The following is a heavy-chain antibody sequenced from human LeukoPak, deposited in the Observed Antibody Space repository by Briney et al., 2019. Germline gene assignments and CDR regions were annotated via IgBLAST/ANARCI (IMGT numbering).Heavy chain of an antibody. Sequence: GGSLRLSCAASGFTFSGFGMHWVRQALGKGLEWVAVISYDGSHTYYADSVKGRFTISRDNSKNTLYLQMSSLRPDDTALFYCAKGDSSSWYNYGLDIWGQGTMVTVSS. J-gene: IGHJ3*02. V-gene: IGHV3-30*18. CDR1: GFTFSGFG. CDR2: ISYDGSHT. D-gene: IGHD6-13*01. CDR3: AKGDSSSWYNYGLDI.